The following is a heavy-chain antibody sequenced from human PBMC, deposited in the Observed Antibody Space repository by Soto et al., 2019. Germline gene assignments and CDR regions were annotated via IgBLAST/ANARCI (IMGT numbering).Heavy chain of an antibody. Sequence: PSETLSLTCTVSGGSISSYYWNWIRQPPGKGLEWFGYIYYSGSTDYNPSLKSRVTISIDTSKNQFSLKLSSVTAADTAVYYCARLSRGSSAGMDVWGQGTTVTVSS. V-gene: IGHV4-59*08. D-gene: IGHD3-16*01. J-gene: IGHJ6*02. CDR1: GGSISSYY. CDR2: IYYSGST. CDR3: ARLSRGSSAGMDV.